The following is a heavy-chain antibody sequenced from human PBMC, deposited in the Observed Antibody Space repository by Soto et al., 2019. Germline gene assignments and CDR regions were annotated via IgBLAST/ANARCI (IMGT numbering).Heavy chain of an antibody. CDR3: ARDIAYDIDY. Sequence: QVQLVQSGAEVQKPRASVKVSCKASGYIFNNYGISWVRQAPGQGLEWMGWIYSKEGKINFAQKFQGRVTLTTDTSTSTAYIELRSLRFDDSAVYFCARDIAYDIDYWGQGTLVTVSS. D-gene: IGHD5-12*01. CDR2: IYSKEGKI. V-gene: IGHV1-18*01. J-gene: IGHJ4*02. CDR1: GYIFNNYG.